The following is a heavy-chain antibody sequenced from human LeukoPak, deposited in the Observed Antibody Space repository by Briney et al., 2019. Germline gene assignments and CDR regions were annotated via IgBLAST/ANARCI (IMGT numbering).Heavy chain of an antibody. J-gene: IGHJ5*02. CDR1: GGSISSGDYY. Sequence: SETLSLTCTVSGGSISSGDYYWSWIRQPPGKGLEWIGYIYYSGRTYYNPSLKSRVTISVDTSKNQFSLKLSSVTAADTAVYYCARSVSSGSYYNWFDPWGQGTLVTVSS. CDR2: IYYSGRT. CDR3: ARSVSSGSYYNWFDP. D-gene: IGHD3-10*01. V-gene: IGHV4-30-4*01.